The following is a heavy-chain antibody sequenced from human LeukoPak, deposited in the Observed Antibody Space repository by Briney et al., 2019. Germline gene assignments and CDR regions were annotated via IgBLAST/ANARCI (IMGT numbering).Heavy chain of an antibody. CDR3: AKGESGYSSSWTDY. V-gene: IGHV3-53*01. Sequence: GGSLRLSCAASGFTVSTNYMAWVRQPPGKGLEWVSIIYAGGSTYYANSVKGRFTISRDNSKNTLYLQMNSLRAEDTAVYYCAKGESGYSSSWTDYWGQGTLVTVSS. CDR2: IYAGGST. J-gene: IGHJ4*02. CDR1: GFTVSTNY. D-gene: IGHD6-13*01.